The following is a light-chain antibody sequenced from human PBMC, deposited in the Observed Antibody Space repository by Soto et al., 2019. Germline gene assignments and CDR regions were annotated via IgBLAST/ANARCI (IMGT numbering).Light chain of an antibody. CDR3: QQYHTWPVN. V-gene: IGKV3-15*01. Sequence: IVMTHSPATLSVSPGERVTFSCRASQGINRKLAWYQHKAGQAPRLLISGASTGATGIPARFSGSGSGTELTLTINSLQSDDSAVYYCQQYHTWPVNFGGGTKV. CDR1: QGINRK. J-gene: IGKJ4*01. CDR2: GAS.